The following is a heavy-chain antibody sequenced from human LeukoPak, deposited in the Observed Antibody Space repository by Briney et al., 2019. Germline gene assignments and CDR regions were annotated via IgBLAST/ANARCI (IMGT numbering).Heavy chain of an antibody. CDR2: ISSSGSTI. V-gene: IGHV3-48*03. Sequence: GSLRLSCAASGFTFSSYEMNWVRQAPGKGLEWVSYISSSGSTIYYADSVKGRFTISRDNAKNSLYLQMNSLRAEDTAVYYCAELGITMAGGVWGKGTTVTISS. J-gene: IGHJ6*04. CDR1: GFTFSSYE. CDR3: AELGITMAGGV. D-gene: IGHD3-10*02.